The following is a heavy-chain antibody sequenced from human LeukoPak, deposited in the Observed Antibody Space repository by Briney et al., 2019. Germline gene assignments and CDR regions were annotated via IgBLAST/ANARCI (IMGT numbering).Heavy chain of an antibody. Sequence: GGSLRLSCAASGFTFSSYAMHWVRQAPGKGLEWVAVISYDGSNKYYADSVKGRFTISRDSAKNTVVLQMNSLSAEDTAVYYCATGGAQYYDYWGQGTVVTVSS. CDR3: ATGGAQYYDY. J-gene: IGHJ4*02. CDR1: GFTFSSYA. CDR2: ISYDGSNK. V-gene: IGHV3-30-3*01. D-gene: IGHD3-16*01.